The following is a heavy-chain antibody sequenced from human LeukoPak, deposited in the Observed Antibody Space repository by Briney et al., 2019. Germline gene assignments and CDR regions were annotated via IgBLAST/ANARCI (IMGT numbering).Heavy chain of an antibody. D-gene: IGHD5-12*01. CDR2: ISHSGST. J-gene: IGHJ4*02. V-gene: IGHV4-34*01. Sequence: SETLSLTCAVYGGSFSGYYWSWIRQPPGKGLEWIGEISHSGSTNYNPSLKSRVTISVDTFKNQFSLKLSSVTAADTAVYYCAAQYSGYVRLDYWGQGTLVTVSS. CDR3: AAQYSGYVRLDY. CDR1: GGSFSGYY.